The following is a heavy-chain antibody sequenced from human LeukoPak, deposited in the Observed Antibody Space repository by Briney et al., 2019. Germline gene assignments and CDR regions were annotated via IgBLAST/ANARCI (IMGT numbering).Heavy chain of an antibody. J-gene: IGHJ5*02. Sequence: SSETLSLTCAVYGGSFSGYYWSWIRQPPGKGLEWIGEINHSGSTNYNPSLKSRVTISVDTSKNQFSLKLSSVTAADTAVYYCASRYCSSTSCHWFDPWGQGTLVTVSS. V-gene: IGHV4-34*01. D-gene: IGHD2-2*01. CDR1: GGSFSGYY. CDR2: INHSGST. CDR3: ASRYCSSTSCHWFDP.